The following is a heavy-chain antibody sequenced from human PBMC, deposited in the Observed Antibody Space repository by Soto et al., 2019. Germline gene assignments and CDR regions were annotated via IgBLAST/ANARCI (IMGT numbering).Heavy chain of an antibody. J-gene: IGHJ4*02. CDR1: GYTFINYH. Sequence: QVQLVQSGGEVKKPGASVTVSCKASGYTFINYHITWVRQAPGQGLDWMAWINTYNGMTDYAQKFQGRVTMTRDTSTSTANSELRNLGSDDTAVYFCAKSPGGEMSTDWGQGTLVTVSS. CDR3: AKSPGGEMSTD. D-gene: IGHD4-4*01. CDR2: INTYNGMT. V-gene: IGHV1-18*01.